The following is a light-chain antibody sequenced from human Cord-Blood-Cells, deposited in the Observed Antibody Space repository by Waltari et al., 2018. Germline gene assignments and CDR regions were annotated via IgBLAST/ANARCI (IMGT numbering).Light chain of an antibody. V-gene: IGKV3-11*01. J-gene: IGKJ4*01. Sequence: EIVLTQSPATLSLSPGQRATLSCRPSQSVSSYLAWYHQTPGQAARLLIHDASNRASRIPDRCSGSGSVTNCTLTISSLEPEDCAVYSCQQRSNWPALTFGGGTKVEIK. CDR2: DAS. CDR1: QSVSSY. CDR3: QQRSNWPALT.